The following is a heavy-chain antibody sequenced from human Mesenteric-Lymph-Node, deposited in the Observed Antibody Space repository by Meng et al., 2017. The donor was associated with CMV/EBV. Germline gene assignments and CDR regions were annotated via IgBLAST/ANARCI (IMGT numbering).Heavy chain of an antibody. J-gene: IGHJ5*02. CDR3: ARRRSGDYDH. V-gene: IGHV1-46*01. CDR1: GYTLSSNY. CDR2: INPTGGNT. Sequence: ASVKVSCKASGYTLSSNYMDWVRQAPGQGLEWMGIINPTGGNTYYAQKFQGRVTMTRDTSTSTVYMELSSLRSEDTAVYYCARRRSGDYDHWGQGTLVTVSS. D-gene: IGHD4-17*01.